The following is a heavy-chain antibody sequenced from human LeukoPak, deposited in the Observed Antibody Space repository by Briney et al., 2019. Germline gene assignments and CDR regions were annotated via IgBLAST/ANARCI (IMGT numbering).Heavy chain of an antibody. J-gene: IGHJ3*02. CDR1: GFTVSSNY. CDR2: IYSGGST. V-gene: IGHV3-66*01. Sequence: PGGSLRLSCAASGFTVSSNYMSWVRQAPGKGLEWVSVIYSGGSTYYADSVKGRFTISRDNSKNTLYLRMNSLRAEDTAVYYCARLRALCAFDIWGQGTMVTVSS. CDR3: ARLRALCAFDI. D-gene: IGHD3-16*01.